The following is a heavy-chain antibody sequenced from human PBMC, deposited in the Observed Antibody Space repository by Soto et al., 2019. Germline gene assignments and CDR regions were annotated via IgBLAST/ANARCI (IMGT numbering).Heavy chain of an antibody. V-gene: IGHV4-59*01. Sequence: SETLSLTCTVSGGSISSYYWSWIRQPPGKGLEWIGYIYYSGSTNYNPSLKSRVTISVDTSKNQFSLKLSSVTAADTAVYYCARDLGIVGATIFDYWGQGTLVTVSS. CDR1: GGSISSYY. CDR2: IYYSGST. J-gene: IGHJ4*02. D-gene: IGHD1-26*01. CDR3: ARDLGIVGATIFDY.